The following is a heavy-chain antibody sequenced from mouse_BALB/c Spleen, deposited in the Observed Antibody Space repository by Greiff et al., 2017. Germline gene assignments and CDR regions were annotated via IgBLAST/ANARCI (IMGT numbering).Heavy chain of an antibody. CDR1: GYSITSGYY. V-gene: IGHV3-6*02. D-gene: IGHD1-2*01. CDR3: ARAAGHYYGHFDV. CDR2: ISYDGSN. J-gene: IGHJ1*01. Sequence: DVQLQESGPGLVKPSQSLSLTCSVTGYSITSGYYWNWIRQFPGNKLEWMGYISYDGSNNYNQSLKNRISITRDTSKNQFFLKLNSVTTEDTATYYCARAAGHYYGHFDVWGAGTTVTVSS.